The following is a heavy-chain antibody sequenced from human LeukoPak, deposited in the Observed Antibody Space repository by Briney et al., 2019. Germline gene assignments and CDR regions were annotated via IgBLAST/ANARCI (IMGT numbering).Heavy chain of an antibody. Sequence: SEALSLTCAVSGYSISSGYYWGWIRPPPGKGLEWIGSIYHSGSTYYNPSLKSRVTISVDTSKNQFSLKLSSVTAADTAVYYCARSYYDALAFDIWGQGTMVTVSS. CDR3: ARSYYDALAFDI. D-gene: IGHD3-3*01. J-gene: IGHJ3*02. V-gene: IGHV4-38-2*01. CDR2: IYHSGST. CDR1: GYSISSGYY.